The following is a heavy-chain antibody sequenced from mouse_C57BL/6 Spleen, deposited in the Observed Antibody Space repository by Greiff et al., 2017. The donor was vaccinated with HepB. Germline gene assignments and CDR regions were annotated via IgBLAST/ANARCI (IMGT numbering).Heavy chain of an antibody. V-gene: IGHV5-17*01. J-gene: IGHJ1*03. CDR1: GFTFSDCG. Sequence: EVQLVESGGGLVKPGGSLKLSCAASGFTFSDCGMHWVRQAPEKGLEWVAYISSGSSTIYYADTVKGRFTISRDNAKNTLFLQMTSLRSEDTAMYYCARNDGTRDWYFDVWGTGTTVTVSS. D-gene: IGHD2-3*01. CDR3: ARNDGTRDWYFDV. CDR2: ISSGSSTI.